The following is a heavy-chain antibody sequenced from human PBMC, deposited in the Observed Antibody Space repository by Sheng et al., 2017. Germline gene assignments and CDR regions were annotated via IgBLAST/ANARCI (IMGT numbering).Heavy chain of an antibody. J-gene: IGHJ4*02. CDR3: AKEGDSSGWSYYFDY. V-gene: IGHV3-30*18. D-gene: IGHD6-19*01. CDR1: GFTFSSYG. CDR2: ISYDGSNK. Sequence: QVQLVESGGGVVQPGRSLRLSCAASGFTFSSYGMHWVRQAPGKGLEWVAVISYDGSNKYYADSVKGRFTISRDNSKNTLYLQMNSLRAEDTAVYYCAKEGDSSGWSYYFDYWGQGTLVTVSS.